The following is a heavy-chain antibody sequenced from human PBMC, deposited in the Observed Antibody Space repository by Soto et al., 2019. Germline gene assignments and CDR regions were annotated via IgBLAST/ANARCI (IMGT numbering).Heavy chain of an antibody. D-gene: IGHD6-13*01. J-gene: IGHJ6*02. Sequence: GASVKVSCKASGYTFTSYGISWVRQAPGQGLEWMGWISAYNGNTNYAQKLQGRVTMTTDTSTSTAYMELRSLRSDDTAVYYCARVRIAAAGTRSYYYYGMDVWGQGTTVTVSS. CDR1: GYTFTSYG. CDR2: ISAYNGNT. CDR3: ARVRIAAAGTRSYYYYGMDV. V-gene: IGHV1-18*01.